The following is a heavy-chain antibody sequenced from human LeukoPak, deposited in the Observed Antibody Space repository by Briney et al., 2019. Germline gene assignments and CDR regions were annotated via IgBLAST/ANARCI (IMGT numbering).Heavy chain of an antibody. Sequence: GGSLRLSCAASGFTFSSYAMSWVRQAPGKGLEWVSAISGGGGSTYYADSVKGRFTISRDNSKNTLYLQMNSLRAEDTAVYYCAKREVHIRYFGWLCPSFDYWGQGTLVTVSS. D-gene: IGHD3-9*01. CDR1: GFTFSSYA. V-gene: IGHV3-23*01. CDR3: AKREVHIRYFGWLCPSFDY. CDR2: ISGGGGST. J-gene: IGHJ4*02.